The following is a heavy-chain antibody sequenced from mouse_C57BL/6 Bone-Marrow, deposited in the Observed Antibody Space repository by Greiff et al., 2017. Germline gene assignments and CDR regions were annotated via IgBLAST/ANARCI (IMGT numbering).Heavy chain of an antibody. CDR1: GYTFTSYW. D-gene: IGHD2-3*01. V-gene: IGHV1-59*01. CDR2: IDPSDSYT. J-gene: IGHJ4*01. Sequence: QVQLQQPGAELVRPGTSVKLSCKASGYTFTSYWMHWVKQRPGQGLEWIGVIDPSDSYTNYNQKFKGKATLTVDTSSSTAYMQLSSLTSEDSAVYYCAGEAIYDGYPYYAMYYWGQGTSVTVSS. CDR3: AGEAIYDGYPYYAMYY.